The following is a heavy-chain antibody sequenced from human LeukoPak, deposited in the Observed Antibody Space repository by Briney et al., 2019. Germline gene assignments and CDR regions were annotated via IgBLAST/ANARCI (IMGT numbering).Heavy chain of an antibody. CDR2: IKQDGSEK. V-gene: IGHV3-7*01. J-gene: IGHJ5*02. Sequence: GGSLRLSCAASGFTFSSYWMSWVRQAPGTGLEWVANIKQDGSEKYYVDSVKGRFTISRDNAKNSLYLQMNSLRAEDTAVYYCAREYSSGWQNWFDPWGQGTRVTVSS. CDR1: GFTFSSYW. D-gene: IGHD6-19*01. CDR3: AREYSSGWQNWFDP.